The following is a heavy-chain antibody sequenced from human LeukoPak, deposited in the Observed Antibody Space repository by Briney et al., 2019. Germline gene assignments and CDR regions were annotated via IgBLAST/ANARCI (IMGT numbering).Heavy chain of an antibody. CDR1: GFTFDDYA. CDR3: ARDRTHDFWSGYFFDY. J-gene: IGHJ4*02. D-gene: IGHD3-3*01. Sequence: GGSLRLSCAASGFTFDDYAMHWVRQAPGKGLQWMAFIAYDGNNIHYADSVKGRFTISRDNSKSTVYLQMTSLRAEDTAVYYCARDRTHDFWSGYFFDYWGQGALVTVSS. V-gene: IGHV3-30*03. CDR2: IAYDGNNI.